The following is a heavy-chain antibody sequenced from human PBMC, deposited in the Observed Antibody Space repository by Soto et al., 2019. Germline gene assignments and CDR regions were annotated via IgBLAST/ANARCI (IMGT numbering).Heavy chain of an antibody. J-gene: IGHJ4*02. V-gene: IGHV4-4*02. CDR3: ARRGGSYDDYKINYFDS. CDR2: SYHNWNT. CDR1: GDSISSPIW. Sequence: QVQLQESGPGLVKPSETLSLTCTVFGDSISSPIWWSWVRQPPGKGLEWIGESYHNWNTHYNPSLNIRVTVSVDKSRNQFSLKLISVTAADTAVYYCARRGGSYDDYKINYFDSWGQGALVTVSS. D-gene: IGHD4-17*01.